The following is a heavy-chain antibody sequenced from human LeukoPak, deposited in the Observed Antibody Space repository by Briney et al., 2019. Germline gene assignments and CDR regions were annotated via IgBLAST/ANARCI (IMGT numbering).Heavy chain of an antibody. Sequence: PSETLSLTCTVSGGSISSYYWSWIRRPPGKGLEWIGYIYYSGSTNYNPSLKSRVTISVDTSKNQFSLKLSSVTAADTAVYYCMGSAVAGRGYWGQGTLVTVSS. J-gene: IGHJ4*02. CDR2: IYYSGST. CDR1: GGSISSYY. CDR3: MGSAVAGRGY. V-gene: IGHV4-59*01. D-gene: IGHD6-19*01.